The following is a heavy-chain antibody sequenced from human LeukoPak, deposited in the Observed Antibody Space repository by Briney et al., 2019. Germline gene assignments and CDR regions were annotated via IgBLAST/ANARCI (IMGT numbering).Heavy chain of an antibody. V-gene: IGHV1-69*05. CDR2: IIPIFGTA. CDR3: ARDPLDCSGGRCSDY. CDR1: GGTFSSYA. Sequence: GSSVKVSCKASGGTFSSYAISWVRQAPGQGLEWMGGIIPIFGTANYAQKFQGRVTITTDESTSTAYMELSSLRSEDTAVYYCARDPLDCSGGRCSDYWGQGTLVTVSS. D-gene: IGHD2-15*01. J-gene: IGHJ4*02.